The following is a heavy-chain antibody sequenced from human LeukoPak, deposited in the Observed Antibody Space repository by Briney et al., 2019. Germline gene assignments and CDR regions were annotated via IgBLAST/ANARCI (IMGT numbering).Heavy chain of an antibody. Sequence: SQTLSLTCAVSGYSISSGYYWGWIRQPPGKGLEWIGSIYHSGNTYYNPSLKSRVTISVDTSKNQFSLKLSSVTAADTAMYYCASTPTVYYYYMDVWGTGTTVTVSS. J-gene: IGHJ6*03. V-gene: IGHV4-38-2*01. CDR1: GYSISSGYY. CDR3: ASTPTVYYYYMDV. CDR2: IYHSGNT. D-gene: IGHD1-14*01.